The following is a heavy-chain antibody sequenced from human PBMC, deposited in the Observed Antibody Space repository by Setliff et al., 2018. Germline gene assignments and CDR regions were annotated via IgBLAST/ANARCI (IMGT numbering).Heavy chain of an antibody. CDR1: GGSISSSSYY. CDR2: IYYSGST. J-gene: IGHJ5*02. V-gene: IGHV4-39*01. CDR3: AICLAARRGGWFDP. D-gene: IGHD6-6*01. Sequence: SETLSLTCTVSGGSISSSSYYWGWIRQPPGKGLEWIGSIYYSGSTYYNPSLKSRVTISVDTSKNQFSLKLSSVTAADTAVYYCAICLAARRGGWFDPWGQGTLVTVSS.